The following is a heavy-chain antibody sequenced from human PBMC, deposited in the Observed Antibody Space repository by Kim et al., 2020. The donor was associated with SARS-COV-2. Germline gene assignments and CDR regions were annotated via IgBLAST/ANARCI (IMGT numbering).Heavy chain of an antibody. V-gene: IGHV1-18*01. CDR2: ISAYNGNT. CDR1: GYTFTSYG. J-gene: IGHJ4*02. Sequence: ASVKVSCKASGYTFTSYGISWVRQAPGQGLEWMGWISAYNGNTNYAQKRQGRVTMTTDTSTSTAYMELRSLRSDDTAVYYCARDRGIAAAAHFDYWGQGTLVTVSS. CDR3: ARDRGIAAAAHFDY. D-gene: IGHD6-13*01.